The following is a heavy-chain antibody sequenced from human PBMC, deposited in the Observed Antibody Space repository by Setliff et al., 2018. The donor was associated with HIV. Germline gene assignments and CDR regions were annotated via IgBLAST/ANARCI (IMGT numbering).Heavy chain of an antibody. CDR2: IVPLFGTT. CDR1: GGSLSNYV. Sequence: SVKVSCKASGGSLSNYVITWVRRAPGQGLEWMGGIVPLFGTTNYAQTFQGRLTITTDQIMTTAYMELTSLRSEDTAVYYCASGSGYCTKGDCYIGVHRTPDKYYFDSWGQGTLVTVSS. V-gene: IGHV1-69*05. CDR3: ASGSGYCTKGDCYIGVHRTPDKYYFDS. D-gene: IGHD2-8*01. J-gene: IGHJ4*02.